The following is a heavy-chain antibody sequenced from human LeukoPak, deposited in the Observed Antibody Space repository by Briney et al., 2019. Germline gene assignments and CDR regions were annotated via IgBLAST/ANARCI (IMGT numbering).Heavy chain of an antibody. CDR2: INSDGSIT. CDR3: ARDAVDTANAV. V-gene: IGHV3-74*01. D-gene: IGHD5-18*01. CDR1: GFTFTTYW. J-gene: IGHJ6*02. Sequence: GGSLRLSCAAPGFTFTTYWMHWVRQAPGKGLVWVSHINSDGSITSYADSVKGRFTISRDNAKNTPYLQMNSLRAEDTAVYYCARDAVDTANAVWGQGTTVTVSS.